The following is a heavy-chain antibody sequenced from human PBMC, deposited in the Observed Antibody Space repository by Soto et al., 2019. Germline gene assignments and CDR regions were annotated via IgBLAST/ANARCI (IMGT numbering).Heavy chain of an antibody. V-gene: IGHV1-69*08. CDR2: IIPILGIA. CDR1: VGTFSSYT. D-gene: IGHD3-10*01. CDR3: AREEYYYGSGAFFDY. Sequence: QVQLVQSGAEVQKPGSSVKVSCKASVGTFSSYTISWVRQAPGQGLEWMGRIIPILGIANYAQKFQGRVTITADKSTSTAYMELSSLRSEDTAVYYCAREEYYYGSGAFFDYWGQGTLVTVSS. J-gene: IGHJ4*02.